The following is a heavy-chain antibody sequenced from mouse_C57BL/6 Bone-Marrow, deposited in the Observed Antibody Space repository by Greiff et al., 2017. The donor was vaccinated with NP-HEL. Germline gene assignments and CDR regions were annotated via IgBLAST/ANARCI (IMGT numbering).Heavy chain of an antibody. D-gene: IGHD1-1*01. CDR3: ARELLWFAY. Sequence: QVQLQQSGAELARPGASVKLSCKASGYTFTSYGISWVKQRTGQGLEWIGEIYPRSGHTYYNEKFKGNATLTADKSSSTAYMEVRSLTSEDSAVYFCARELLWFAYWGQGTLVTVSA. CDR2: IYPRSGHT. CDR1: GYTFTSYG. V-gene: IGHV1-81*01. J-gene: IGHJ3*01.